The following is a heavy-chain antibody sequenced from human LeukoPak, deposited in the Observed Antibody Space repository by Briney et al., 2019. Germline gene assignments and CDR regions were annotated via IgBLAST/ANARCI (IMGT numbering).Heavy chain of an antibody. Sequence: PGGSLRLYCEASGFNLSSYWMGWVRQAPGKGLEWVANISPDGSDTYYVDSVKGRFTISRDNAKKSMFLQMNSLRAEETTVYYCVRWGVEAGMDSWGQGTLVTVSS. CDR3: VRWGVEAGMDS. V-gene: IGHV3-7*01. CDR1: GFNLSSYW. CDR2: ISPDGSDT. J-gene: IGHJ4*02. D-gene: IGHD6-19*01.